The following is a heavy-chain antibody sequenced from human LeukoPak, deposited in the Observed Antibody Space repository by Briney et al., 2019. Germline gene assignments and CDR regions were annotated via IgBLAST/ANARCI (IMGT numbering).Heavy chain of an antibody. CDR2: VHHSGYT. CDR3: ARGGSGNYWDFDY. Sequence: SETLSLTCAVSGFSIRSPYYWGWIRQPPGKGLEWIGSVHHSGYTHYNPSLKSRVTTSIDTSNNQFSLKLKLNSVTAADTVVYYCARGGSGNYWDFDYWGQGTLVTVSS. D-gene: IGHD3-10*01. V-gene: IGHV4-38-2*01. J-gene: IGHJ4*02. CDR1: GFSIRSPYY.